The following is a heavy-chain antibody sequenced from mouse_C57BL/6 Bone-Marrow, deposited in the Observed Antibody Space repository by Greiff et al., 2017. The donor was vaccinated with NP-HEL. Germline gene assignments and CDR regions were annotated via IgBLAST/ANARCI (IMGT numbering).Heavy chain of an antibody. CDR1: GYAFTNYL. D-gene: IGHD2-3*01. CDR2: INPGSGGT. V-gene: IGHV1-54*01. CDR3: ARKGRYDGYFDY. Sequence: QVQLKESGAELVRPGTSVKVSCKASGYAFTNYLIEWVKQRPGQGLEWIGVINPGSGGTNYNEKFKGKATLTADKSSSTAYMQLSSLTSEDSAVYFCARKGRYDGYFDYWGQGTTLTVSS. J-gene: IGHJ2*01.